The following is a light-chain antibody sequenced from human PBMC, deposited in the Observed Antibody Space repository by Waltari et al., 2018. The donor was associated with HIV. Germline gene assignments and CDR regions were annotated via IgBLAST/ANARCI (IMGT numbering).Light chain of an antibody. Sequence: QPVLTQPPSASASLGAAVTLTSPLTSRHIPYNVDSYSPNPRKGPRFVMRVGTGGIVGSKGDGIPDRFSVLGSGLKRTLTIKNIQEEDDSDFHCGADHRSGSNIVWVFGGGTKLTVL. J-gene: IGLJ3*02. CDR1: SRHIPYN. CDR2: VGTGGIVG. CDR3: GADHRSGSNIVWV. V-gene: IGLV9-49*03.